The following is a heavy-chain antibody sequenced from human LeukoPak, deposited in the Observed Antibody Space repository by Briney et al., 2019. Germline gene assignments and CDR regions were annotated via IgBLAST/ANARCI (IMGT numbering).Heavy chain of an antibody. CDR2: ISYDGSNR. J-gene: IGHJ4*02. V-gene: IGHV3-33*06. D-gene: IGHD6-19*01. Sequence: GRSLRLSCAASGFTFSSYGMHWVRQAPGKGLEWVAAISYDGSNRYYADSVKGRFTISRDNSKNTLYLQMNSLRAEDTAVYYCAKDLHFLSSGWYAFDYWGQGTLVTVSS. CDR3: AKDLHFLSSGWYAFDY. CDR1: GFTFSSYG.